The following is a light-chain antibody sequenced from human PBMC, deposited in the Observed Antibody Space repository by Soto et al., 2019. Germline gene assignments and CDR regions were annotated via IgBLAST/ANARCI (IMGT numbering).Light chain of an antibody. CDR2: GAS. Sequence: EVVMAQSPATLSVSPGERDTLSCRASQSVSTNLAWYQQKPGQAPRLLIYGASTRDTHIPDRFSGTGSETEFTLSVSSLQSEDFAIYYCQQYYDWPLVTFVGWTKVDIK. J-gene: IGKJ4*01. V-gene: IGKV3-15*01. CDR3: QQYYDWPLVT. CDR1: QSVSTN.